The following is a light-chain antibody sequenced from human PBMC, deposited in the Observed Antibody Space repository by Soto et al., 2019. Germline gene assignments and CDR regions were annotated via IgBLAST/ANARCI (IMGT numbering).Light chain of an antibody. J-gene: IGLJ3*02. CDR1: RSNIGNNA. V-gene: IGLV1-44*01. CDR2: NNN. Sequence: QSVLTQPPSASGTPGQRVTISCSGSRSNIGNNAVTWYQQFPGTAPNLLIYNNNQRPSEVPDRFSGSKSGTSASLAISGLQSEDEADYYCATWDDSRNARGVLGGGTKLTVL. CDR3: ATWDDSRNARGV.